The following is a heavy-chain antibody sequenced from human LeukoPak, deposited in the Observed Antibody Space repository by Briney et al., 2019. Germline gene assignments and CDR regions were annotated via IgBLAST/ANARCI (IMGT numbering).Heavy chain of an antibody. V-gene: IGHV4-39*02. CDR1: GGSISSSSYY. Sequence: TSETLSLTCTVSGGSISSSSYYWGWIRQPPGKGLEWIGSIYYSGSTYYNPSLKSRVTISVDTSKNQFSLKLSSVTAADTAVYYCARERNGGDGYKSYYFDYWGQGTLVTVSS. D-gene: IGHD5-24*01. CDR3: ARERNGGDGYKSYYFDY. J-gene: IGHJ4*02. CDR2: IYYSGST.